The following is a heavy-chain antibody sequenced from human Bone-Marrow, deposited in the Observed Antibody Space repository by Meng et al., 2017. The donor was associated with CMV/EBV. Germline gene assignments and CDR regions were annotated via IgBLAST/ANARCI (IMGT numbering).Heavy chain of an antibody. CDR1: GYTFSGYY. V-gene: IGHV1-2*02. Sequence: ASVKVSCKASGYTFSGYYIHWVRQAPGRGLEWMGWLNPNSGVTTYGQMLQGRVTMTRDKSSSTAYMEVSRLTSDDTAIYYCSRGYEAGVPHFDYWGQGTLVTVYS. J-gene: IGHJ4*02. CDR2: LNPNSGVT. D-gene: IGHD5-12*01. CDR3: SRGYEAGVPHFDY.